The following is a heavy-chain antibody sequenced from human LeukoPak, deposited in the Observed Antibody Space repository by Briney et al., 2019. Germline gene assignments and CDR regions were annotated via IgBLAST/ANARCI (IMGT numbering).Heavy chain of an antibody. J-gene: IGHJ4*02. V-gene: IGHV3-48*03. CDR3: ARSFDY. CDR2: ISSSGSPR. Sequence: GGSLRLSCAASGFTFSSFEMNWVRQAPGKGLEWVSYISSSGSPRYYADSVKGRFTISRDNAKNSLYLQMNSLRAEDTALYYCARSFDYWGQGTLSPSPQ. CDR1: GFTFSSFE.